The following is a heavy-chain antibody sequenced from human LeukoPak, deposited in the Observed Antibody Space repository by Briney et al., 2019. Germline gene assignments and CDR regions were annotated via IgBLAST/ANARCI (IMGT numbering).Heavy chain of an antibody. CDR2: ISGKGGST. J-gene: IGHJ4*02. CDR3: AKDGRYCSGTSCYTSH. V-gene: IGHV3-23*01. D-gene: IGHD2-2*02. Sequence: PGGSLRLSCAASGFTFSTHAMSWVRQAPGKGLEWVSVISGKGGSTSYTDSVKGRFTISRDSSKNMMYLQMNNLRAEDTALYYCAKDGRYCSGTSCYTSHWGQGTLVTVSS. CDR1: GFTFSTHA.